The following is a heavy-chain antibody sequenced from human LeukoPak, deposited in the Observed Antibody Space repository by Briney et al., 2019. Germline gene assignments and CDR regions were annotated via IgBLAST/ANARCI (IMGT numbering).Heavy chain of an antibody. CDR1: GYSFTDYW. CDR3: ARLPSDAGGITGPDAFDI. V-gene: IGHV5-51*01. D-gene: IGHD1-20*01. CDR2: IFPGASDT. J-gene: IGHJ3*02. Sequence: GESLKISCKGSGYSFTDYWIGWVRQMPGKGLEWRGIIFPGASDTKYSPSFQGKVTISADKSISTAYLQWSSPKASDTAMYYCARLPSDAGGITGPDAFDIWGQGTMVTVSS.